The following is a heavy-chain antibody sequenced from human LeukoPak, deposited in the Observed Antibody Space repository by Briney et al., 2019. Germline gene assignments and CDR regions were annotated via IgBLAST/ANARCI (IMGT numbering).Heavy chain of an antibody. D-gene: IGHD2-2*01. CDR2: IKQDGSEK. CDR1: GFTFSSYW. CDR3: AREVVPAAKGVGFDP. J-gene: IGHJ5*02. V-gene: IGHV3-7*03. Sequence: PGGSLRLSCAASGFTFSSYWMSWVRQAPGKGLEWVANIKQDGSEKYYVDSVKGRFTISRDNAKNSLYLQMNSLRAEDTAVYYCAREVVPAAKGVGFDPWGQGTLVTVSS.